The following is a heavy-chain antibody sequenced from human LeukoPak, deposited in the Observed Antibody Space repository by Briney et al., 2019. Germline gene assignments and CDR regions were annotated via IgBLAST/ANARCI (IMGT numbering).Heavy chain of an antibody. CDR2: IYSGGNT. J-gene: IGHJ3*02. D-gene: IGHD6-13*01. Sequence: GGPLRLFCAASGFPDSINHMRGAPDGPGRGVVGVSYIYSGGNTYHADSVKGRFHLSRDNFKNTLYSEKNSPRGGDTGVYYWARSIAAAHDAFDIWGQGTMVTVSS. CDR1: GFPDSINH. V-gene: IGHV3-53*01. CDR3: ARSIAAAHDAFDI.